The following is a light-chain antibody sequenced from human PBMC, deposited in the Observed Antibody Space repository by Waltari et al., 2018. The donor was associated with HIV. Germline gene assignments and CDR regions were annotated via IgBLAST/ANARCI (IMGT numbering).Light chain of an antibody. Sequence: DIVMTQSPLSLPVTPGEPASISCRSSQSLLHSNGYNYLDWYLQKPGQSPQLLIYLCSNRASGVPDRFSGRESGTDFTLKISRVEAEDVGVYYCMQALHTPPAFGQGTKLEVK. CDR1: QSLLHSNGYNY. J-gene: IGKJ2*01. CDR3: MQALHTPPA. CDR2: LCS. V-gene: IGKV2-28*01.